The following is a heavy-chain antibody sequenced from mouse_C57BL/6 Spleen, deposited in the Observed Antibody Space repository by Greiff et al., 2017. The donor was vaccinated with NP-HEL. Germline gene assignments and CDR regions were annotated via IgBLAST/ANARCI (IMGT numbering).Heavy chain of an antibody. J-gene: IGHJ3*01. D-gene: IGHD1-1*01. V-gene: IGHV5-4*03. CDR2: ISDGGSYT. CDR1: GFTFSNYA. CDR3: AKITTVAY. Sequence: DVKLVESGGGLVKPGGSLKLSCAASGFTFSNYAMSWVRQTPEKRLEWVATISDGGSYTYYLDNIKGRFTISRDNAENNLYLQMSHLKAEDTAMYYCAKITTVAYWGQGTLVTVSA.